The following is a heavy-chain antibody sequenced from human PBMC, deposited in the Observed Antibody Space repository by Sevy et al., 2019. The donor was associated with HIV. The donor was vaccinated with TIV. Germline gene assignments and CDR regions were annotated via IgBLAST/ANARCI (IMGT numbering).Heavy chain of an antibody. D-gene: IGHD3-16*02. CDR1: GFMFKRYS. J-gene: IGHJ4*02. CDR3: VRTVSGTFRYDDF. V-gene: IGHV3-48*02. Sequence: GGSLRLSCAASGFMFKRYSMNWVRQAPGTGLEWLSYINSGSGAISYADSVKDRFTISRDNAKNSLYLQMNSLRDDDTAVYYCVRTVSGTFRYDDFWGQGTLVTVSS. CDR2: INSGSGAI.